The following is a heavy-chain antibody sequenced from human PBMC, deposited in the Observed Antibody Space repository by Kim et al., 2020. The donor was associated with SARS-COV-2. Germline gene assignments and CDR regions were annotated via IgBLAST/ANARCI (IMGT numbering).Heavy chain of an antibody. CDR2: IYTSGST. CDR1: GGSISSGSYY. V-gene: IGHV4-61*02. Sequence: SETLSLTCTVSGGSISSGSYYWSWIRQPAGKGLEWIGRIYTSGSTNYNPSLKSRVTISVDTSKNQFSLKLSSVTAADTAVYYCARDLMVRGFPLGMDVWGQGTTVTVSS. J-gene: IGHJ6*02. CDR3: ARDLMVRGFPLGMDV. D-gene: IGHD3-10*01.